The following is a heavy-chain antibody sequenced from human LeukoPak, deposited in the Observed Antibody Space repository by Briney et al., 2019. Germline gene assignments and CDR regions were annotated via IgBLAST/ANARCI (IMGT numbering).Heavy chain of an antibody. D-gene: IGHD3-9*01. J-gene: IGHJ4*02. Sequence: GGSLRLSCAASGFTFSSYAMSWVRQAPGKGLEWVSAFSGSGGSTYYADSVKGRFTISRDNSKNTLYLQMNSLRAEDTAVYYCAKVRRPSDFDWVIDYWGQGTLVTVSS. V-gene: IGHV3-23*01. CDR3: AKVRRPSDFDWVIDY. CDR1: GFTFSSYA. CDR2: FSGSGGST.